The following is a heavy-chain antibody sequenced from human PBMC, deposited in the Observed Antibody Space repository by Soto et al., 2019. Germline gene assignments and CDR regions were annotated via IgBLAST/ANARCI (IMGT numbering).Heavy chain of an antibody. CDR2: IYWDDDK. V-gene: IGHV2-5*02. Sequence: GPTLVNPTQTLTLTCTFSGFSLTSNDVGVGWIRQPPGKALEWLALIYWDDDKRYSPSLKSRLTITKDTSKNQVVLRMTNMDPVDTATYYCPHSRYSRSSFDYWGQGTLVTVSS. CDR3: PHSRYSRSSFDY. D-gene: IGHD6-6*01. J-gene: IGHJ4*02. CDR1: GFSLTSNDVG.